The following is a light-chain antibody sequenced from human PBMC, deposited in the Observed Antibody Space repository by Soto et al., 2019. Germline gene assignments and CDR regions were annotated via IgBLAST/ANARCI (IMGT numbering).Light chain of an antibody. Sequence: QSALTQPASVSGSPGQSITISCTGTSSDIGAYNYVSWYQQHPGKAPKLMIYDVVNRPSGVSNRFSGSKSGNTASLTISGLQAEDEADYYCSSHTTHDSHVFGVGTKMTVL. CDR1: SSDIGAYNY. J-gene: IGLJ1*01. V-gene: IGLV2-14*01. CDR3: SSHTTHDSHV. CDR2: DVV.